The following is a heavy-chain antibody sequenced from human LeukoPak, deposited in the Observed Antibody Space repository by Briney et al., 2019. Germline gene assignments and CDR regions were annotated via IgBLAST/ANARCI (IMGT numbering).Heavy chain of an antibody. J-gene: IGHJ4*02. CDR1: GFTFSGYS. V-gene: IGHV3-21*04. CDR3: ARDRGGYYDSSGYYYFDY. D-gene: IGHD3-22*01. Sequence: KAGGSLRLSCAASGFTFSGYSMNWVRQAPGKGLEWVSSLSSSSSYIYYADSVKGRFTISRDNAKNSLYLQMNSLRAEDTAVYYCARDRGGYYDSSGYYYFDYWGQGTLVTVSS. CDR2: LSSSSSYI.